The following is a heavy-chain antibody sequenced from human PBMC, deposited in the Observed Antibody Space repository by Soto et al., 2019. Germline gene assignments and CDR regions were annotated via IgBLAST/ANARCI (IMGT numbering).Heavy chain of an antibody. CDR3: ARCIQGDYYYGMDV. V-gene: IGHV1-2*02. Sequence: GASVKVSCKASGYTFTSYYMHWVRQAPGQGLEWMGWINPNSGGTKYVQKFRGRVTMTTDTSTTTVYMELTNLRSDDTAVYYCARCIQGDYYYGMDVWGQGTTVTVSS. CDR1: GYTFTSYY. J-gene: IGHJ6*02. CDR2: INPNSGGT. D-gene: IGHD5-18*01.